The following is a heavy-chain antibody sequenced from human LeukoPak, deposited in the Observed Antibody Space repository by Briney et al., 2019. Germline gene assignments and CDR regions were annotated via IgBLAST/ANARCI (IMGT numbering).Heavy chain of an antibody. V-gene: IGHV3-30*03. D-gene: IGHD6-13*01. CDR3: VPSETAYTSSWFLGQ. CDR1: GFIFSSYG. Sequence: PGGSLRLSCAASGFIFSSYGMYWVRQAPGKGLEWVATISDDGTKKDCADSVKGRCTISRENPKNTLHVVMKSLRVEDTAVYYCVPSETAYTSSWFLGQWGQGTLVTVSS. CDR2: ISDDGTKK. J-gene: IGHJ4*02.